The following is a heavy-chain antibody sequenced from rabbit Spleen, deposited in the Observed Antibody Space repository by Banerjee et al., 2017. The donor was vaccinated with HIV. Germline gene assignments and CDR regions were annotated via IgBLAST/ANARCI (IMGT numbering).Heavy chain of an antibody. J-gene: IGHJ4*01. V-gene: IGHV1S45*01. CDR1: GFSFSSSYW. CDR2: IYLGSSGNT. Sequence: QEQLEESGGDLVKPEGSLTLTCTASGFSFSSSYWICWVRQAPGKGLEWIACIYLGSSGNTYYASWAKGRFTISKASSTTVTLQMTSLTAADTATYFCARSSGGWVINYFNLWGPGTLVTVS. D-gene: IGHD4-1*01. CDR3: ARSSGGWVINYFNL.